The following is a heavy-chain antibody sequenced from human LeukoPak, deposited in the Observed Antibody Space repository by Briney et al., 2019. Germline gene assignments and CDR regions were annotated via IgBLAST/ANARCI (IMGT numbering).Heavy chain of an antibody. Sequence: GGSLRLSCAASGFTFSSYAMSWVRQAPGKGLEWVSAISGSGGSTYYADSVKGRFTISRDNSKNTLYLQMNSLGAEDTAVYYCAKSPSSGWYRGAPDYWGQGTLVTVSS. CDR2: ISGSGGST. J-gene: IGHJ4*02. CDR3: AKSPSSGWYRGAPDY. CDR1: GFTFSSYA. D-gene: IGHD6-19*01. V-gene: IGHV3-23*01.